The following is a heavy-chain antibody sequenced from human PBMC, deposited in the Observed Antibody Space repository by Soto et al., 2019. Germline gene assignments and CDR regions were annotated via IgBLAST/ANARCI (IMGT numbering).Heavy chain of an antibody. CDR1: GFTFSSYA. Sequence: EVQLLESGGGLVQPGGSLRLSCAASGFTFSSYAMSWVRQAPGKGLEWVSAISGSGGSTYYADSVKGRFTISRDNSKNTLYLQMNSLRAEDTAVSYCAKDADIVLVPAAIAPPFSDCWGQGTLVTVYS. D-gene: IGHD2-2*01. CDR3: AKDADIVLVPAAIAPPFSDC. J-gene: IGHJ4*02. CDR2: ISGSGGST. V-gene: IGHV3-23*01.